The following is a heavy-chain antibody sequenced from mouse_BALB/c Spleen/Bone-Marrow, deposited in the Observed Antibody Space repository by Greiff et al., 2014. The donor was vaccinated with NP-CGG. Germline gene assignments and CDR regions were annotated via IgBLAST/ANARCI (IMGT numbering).Heavy chain of an antibody. CDR2: IWAGGST. V-gene: IGHV2-9*02. D-gene: IGHD1-1*01. CDR3: ARNLLPPYWYFDV. J-gene: IGHJ1*01. CDR1: GFSFTTYG. Sequence: VMLVESGPGLVAPSQSLSITCTVSGFSFTTYGVHWVRQSPGKGLEWLGVIWAGGSTNYNSTLMSRLSISKDNSKNQVFLKMNSLQTDDTAIYYCARNLLPPYWYFDVWGAGTTVTVSS.